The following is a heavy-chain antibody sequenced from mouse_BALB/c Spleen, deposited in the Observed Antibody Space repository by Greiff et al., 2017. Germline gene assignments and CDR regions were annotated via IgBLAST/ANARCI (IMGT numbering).Heavy chain of an antibody. D-gene: IGHD1-2*01. V-gene: IGHV3-2*02. Sequence: EVKLQESGPGLVKPSQSLSLTCTVTGYSITSDYAWNWIRQFPGNKLEWMGYISYSGSTSYNPSLKSRISITRDTSKNQFFLQLNSVTTEDTATYYCARRGYGYVGYAMDYWGQGTSVTVSS. J-gene: IGHJ4*01. CDR2: ISYSGST. CDR1: GYSITSDYA. CDR3: ARRGYGYVGYAMDY.